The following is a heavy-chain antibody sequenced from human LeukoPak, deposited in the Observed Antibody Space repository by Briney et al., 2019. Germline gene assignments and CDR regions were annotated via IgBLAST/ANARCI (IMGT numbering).Heavy chain of an antibody. CDR3: ARMGSTSCSDY. J-gene: IGHJ4*02. D-gene: IGHD2-2*01. CDR1: GYTFTSYD. CDR2: MNPNSGNT. Sequence: GASVKVSCKASGYTFTSYDINWVRQAAGQGLEWMGWMNPNSGNTGYAQKFQGRVTITRNTSISTAYMELSSLRSEDTAVYYCARMGSTSCSDYWGQGTLATVSS. V-gene: IGHV1-8*03.